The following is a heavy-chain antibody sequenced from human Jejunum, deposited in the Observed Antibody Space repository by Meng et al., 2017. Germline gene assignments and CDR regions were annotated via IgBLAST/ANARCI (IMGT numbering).Heavy chain of an antibody. D-gene: IGHD3-10*01. J-gene: IGHJ4*02. V-gene: IGHV3-48*03. CDR1: GFPFSKYE. CDR2: IGSRSSPI. Sequence: GGSLRLSCEASGFPFSKYEMTWVRQAPGRGLEWVSYIGSRSSPIYYAGSVKGRFTISRDDANNALFLQMNSLRAEDTALYYCVRFRSYYYGSETVDFDQWGQGTQVTVSS. CDR3: VRFRSYYYGSETVDFDQ.